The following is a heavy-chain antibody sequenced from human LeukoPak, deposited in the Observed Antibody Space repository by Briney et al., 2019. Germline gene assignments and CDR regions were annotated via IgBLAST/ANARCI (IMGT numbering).Heavy chain of an antibody. CDR1: GGSASSSSYH. J-gene: IGHJ5*01. CDR2: IGFSTRT. V-gene: IGHV4-39*01. D-gene: IGHD3-10*02. Sequence: SETLSLPCTAPGGSASSSSYHRGWIRQPPGKGLEWLGIIGFSTRTYHNPSLESQRTITVDTSKCQYSLKLTSVTAADTAVYECARRTDVGGVWFDSWGQGTLVTVSS. CDR3: ARRTDVGGVWFDS.